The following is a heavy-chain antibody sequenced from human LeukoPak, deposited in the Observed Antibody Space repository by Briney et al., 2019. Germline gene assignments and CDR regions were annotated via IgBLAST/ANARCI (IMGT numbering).Heavy chain of an antibody. CDR3: ARDRGSAGGFDY. V-gene: IGHV4-59*01. J-gene: IGHJ4*02. CDR2: ISYRGNT. D-gene: IGHD6-13*01. Sequence: SETLSLTCTVSGGSISNYYWSWIRQPPGKGLEWIAYISYRGNTNYNPSLKNRVTISRDTSKNQLSLKLSSVTAADTAVYYCARDRGSAGGFDYWGQGTLVPVSS. CDR1: GGSISNYY.